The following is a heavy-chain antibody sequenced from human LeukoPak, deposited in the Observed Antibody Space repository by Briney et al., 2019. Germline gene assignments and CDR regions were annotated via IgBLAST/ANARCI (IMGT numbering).Heavy chain of an antibody. J-gene: IGHJ4*02. CDR1: GGSISSQY. CDR2: IYYSGIT. D-gene: IGHD3-10*01. CDR3: ARTSYHYNSGDYGWYFDY. V-gene: IGHV4-59*11. Sequence: PSETLSFTCTVSGGSISSQYWSLIRQPPGKGLEWIGYIYYSGITKYSPSLKSRVTISVDTSKNQFSLRLTSVTAADTAVYYCARTSYHYNSGDYGWYFDYWGQGTLVTVSA.